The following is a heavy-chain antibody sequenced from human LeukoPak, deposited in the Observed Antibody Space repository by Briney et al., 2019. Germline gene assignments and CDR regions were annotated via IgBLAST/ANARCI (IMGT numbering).Heavy chain of an antibody. CDR2: IYYSGST. V-gene: IGHV4-31*03. CDR1: GGFISSGGYY. J-gene: IGHJ4*02. CDR3: ARGPAGSYLHVPDY. Sequence: SETLSLTCTVSGGFISSGGYYWTWIRQPSGKGLECIGYIYYSGSTYYNPSLKSRISISLDTSKNQFSLKLSSVTAADTAMYNCARGPAGSYLHVPDYWGQGTQVTVSS. D-gene: IGHD3-10*01.